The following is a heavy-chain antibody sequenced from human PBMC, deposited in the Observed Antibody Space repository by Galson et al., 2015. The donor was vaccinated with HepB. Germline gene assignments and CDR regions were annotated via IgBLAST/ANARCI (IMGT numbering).Heavy chain of an antibody. D-gene: IGHD3-22*01. CDR1: GYTFTNNA. Sequence: SVKVSCKASGYTFTNNAIHWVRQAPGQGLEWMGWINAGNGNTKYSQKFPGTVTLTWDTSASTAYMELSSLRSEDTAVYYCARLRYYFESSGYPVRYFDLWGRGTLVSVSS. V-gene: IGHV1-3*01. CDR3: ARLRYYFESSGYPVRYFDL. J-gene: IGHJ2*01. CDR2: INAGNGNT.